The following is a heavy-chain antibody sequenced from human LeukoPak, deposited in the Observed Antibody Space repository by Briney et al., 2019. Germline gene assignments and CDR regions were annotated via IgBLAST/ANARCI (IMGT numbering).Heavy chain of an antibody. CDR2: LSKSGNT. Sequence: SDTLSLTCTVSGRSISSYYWSWIRLPPGEGLEWIGYLSKSGNTNYSPSLKSRVTIFGDTSKNQFFLKLSSVTAADTAVYYCARARYVNSFYAFDIWGQGTLVTVSS. CDR3: ARARYVNSFYAFDI. V-gene: IGHV4-59*07. CDR1: GRSISSYY. J-gene: IGHJ3*02. D-gene: IGHD3-9*01.